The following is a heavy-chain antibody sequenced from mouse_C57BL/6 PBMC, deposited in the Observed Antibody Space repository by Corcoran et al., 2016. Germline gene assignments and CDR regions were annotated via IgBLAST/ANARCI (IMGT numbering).Heavy chain of an antibody. Sequence: EVQLQQSGPVLVKPGASVKMSCKASGYTFTDYYMNWVKQSHGKSLEWIGIINPYNGGTNYNQKFKGKATLTVDKSSNTAYMDLNSLTSADSAVYYCAKQAPYDWIYFDYWGQGTTLTVSS. D-gene: IGHD2-12*01. V-gene: IGHV1-19*01. CDR1: GYTFTDYY. CDR2: INPYNGGT. J-gene: IGHJ2*01. CDR3: AKQAPYDWIYFDY.